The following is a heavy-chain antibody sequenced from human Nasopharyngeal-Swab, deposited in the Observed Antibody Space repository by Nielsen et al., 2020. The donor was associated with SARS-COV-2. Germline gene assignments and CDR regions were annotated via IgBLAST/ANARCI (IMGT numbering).Heavy chain of an antibody. V-gene: IGHV1-46*01. CDR3: ARDPPYSGSYRLGVYFDY. J-gene: IGHJ4*02. CDR2: INPSGGST. D-gene: IGHD1-26*01. CDR1: GYTFTSYY. Sequence: ASVKVSCKASGYTFTSYYMHWVRQAPGQGLEWMGIINPSGGSTSYAQKFQGRVTMTTDTSTSTAYMELRSLRSDDTAVYYCARDPPYSGSYRLGVYFDYWGQGTLVTVSS.